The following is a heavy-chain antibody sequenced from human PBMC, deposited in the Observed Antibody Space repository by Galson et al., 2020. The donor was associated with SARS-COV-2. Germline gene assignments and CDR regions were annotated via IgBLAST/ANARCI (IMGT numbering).Heavy chain of an antibody. V-gene: IGHV3-30*09. D-gene: IGHD3-3*01. CDR2: ISNDGSKK. CDR1: GFTFSDNA. Sequence: QLGESLKISCLASGFTFSDNAMHWVRQAPGKALEWVAVISNDGSKKYYTDPVKGRFAISRDNSEETLYLQMNGLTAADTAKCYCATERDSGSRGLEWWGQGILVTVSS. CDR3: ATERDSGSRGLEW. J-gene: IGHJ1*01.